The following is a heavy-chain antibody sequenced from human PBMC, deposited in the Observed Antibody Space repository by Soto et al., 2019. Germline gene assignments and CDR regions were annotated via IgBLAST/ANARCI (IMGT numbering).Heavy chain of an antibody. CDR1: GFTLTNAG. D-gene: IGHD2-8*01. V-gene: IGHV3-15*07. J-gene: IGHJ3*02. CDR3: TTDSQWGI. CDR2: IKSKTDGGTT. Sequence: EVQLVESGGGLVKPGGSFRLSCAASGFTLTNAGRTWVRQAPGKGLEWVGRIKSKTDGGTTDYAAPVKGRFTISRDDSKSTLYLQMDSLKSEDTAVYYCTTDSQWGIWGQGTMVTVSS.